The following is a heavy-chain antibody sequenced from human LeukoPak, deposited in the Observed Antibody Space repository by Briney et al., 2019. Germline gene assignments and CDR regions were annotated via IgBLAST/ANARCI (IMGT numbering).Heavy chain of an antibody. CDR3: ARDTRYSGNYYYGMDV. J-gene: IGHJ6*02. D-gene: IGHD1-26*01. V-gene: IGHV3-30-3*01. Sequence: QPGGSLRLSCAASGFTFSSYAMHWVRQAPGKGLEWVAVISYDGSNKYYADSVKGRFTISRDNSKNTLYLQMNSLGAEDTAVYYCARDTRYSGNYYYGMDVWGQGTTVTVSS. CDR1: GFTFSSYA. CDR2: ISYDGSNK.